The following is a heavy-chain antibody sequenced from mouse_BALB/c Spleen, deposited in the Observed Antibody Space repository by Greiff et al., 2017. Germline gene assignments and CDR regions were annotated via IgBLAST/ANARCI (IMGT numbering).Heavy chain of an antibody. CDR3: AREPNDNYPYAMDY. CDR1: GFTFSDYG. V-gene: IGHV5-15*02. CDR2: ISNLAYSI. Sequence: EVLLVESGGGLVQPGGSRKLSCAASGFTFSDYGMAWVRQAPGKGPEWVAFISNLAYSIYYADTVTGRFTISRENAKNTLYLEMSSLRSEDTAMYYCAREPNDNYPYAMDYWGQGTSVTVSA. D-gene: IGHD2-1*01. J-gene: IGHJ4*01.